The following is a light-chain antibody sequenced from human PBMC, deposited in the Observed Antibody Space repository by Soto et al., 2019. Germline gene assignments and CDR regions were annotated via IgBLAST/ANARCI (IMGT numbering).Light chain of an antibody. CDR2: GAS. J-gene: IGKJ4*01. CDR3: QQYDNWPLT. V-gene: IGKV3D-15*01. Sequence: EVVMTQSPATLSVSPGERATLSYRASQSVDSNLAWYQQKPGQAPRLLIFGASTRATGIPARFSGSGSGTDFTLTISSLQSEDFGVYFCQQYDNWPLTFGGGTKVEIK. CDR1: QSVDSN.